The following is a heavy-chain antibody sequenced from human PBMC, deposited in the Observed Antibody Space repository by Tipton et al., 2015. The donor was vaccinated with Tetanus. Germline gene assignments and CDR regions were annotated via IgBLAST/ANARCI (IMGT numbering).Heavy chain of an antibody. CDR3: VRPDRYCSGGSCYLALDS. Sequence: QLVQSGAEVKKPGSSVRVSRKTSGGTFKGYAISWVRQAPGQGLEWLGGMFPQFGTSNYAPKFQDRVTITADTSTDTVYMDLSSLRFDDTAIYYCVRPDRYCSGGSCYLALDSWGQGTLITVSS. CDR2: MFPQFGTS. V-gene: IGHV1-69*06. J-gene: IGHJ4*02. CDR1: GGTFKGYA. D-gene: IGHD2-15*01.